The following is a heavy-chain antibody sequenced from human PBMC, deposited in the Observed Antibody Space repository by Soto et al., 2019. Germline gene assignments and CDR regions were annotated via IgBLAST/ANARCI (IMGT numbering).Heavy chain of an antibody. J-gene: IGHJ4*01. V-gene: IGHV4-59*01. CDR1: GGSLNNYY. CDR3: VRSGHSFGGVI. D-gene: IGHD3-16*01. Sequence: QVLLQESGPRLVKPSETLSLTCTVSGGSLNNYYGSWVRQPPGKGLEWIGYMFYSGNSNYNSSLKSRVPIAIDKSKNQFSLKLTAVTAAETAVYSCVRSGHSFGGVIWGRGTLVTVSS. CDR2: MFYSGNS.